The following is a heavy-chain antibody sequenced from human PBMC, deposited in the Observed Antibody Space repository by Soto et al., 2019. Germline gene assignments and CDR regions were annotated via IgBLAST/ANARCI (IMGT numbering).Heavy chain of an antibody. J-gene: IGHJ4*02. V-gene: IGHV4-30-2*01. CDR3: ARGSRRYYGLDY. Sequence: PSETLSLTCAVSGGSISSGGYSWSWIRQPPGKGLEWIGYIYHSGSTYYNPSLKSRVTISVDRSKNQFSLKLSSVTAAGTAVYYCARGSRRYYGLDYWGQGTLVTVSS. D-gene: IGHD1-26*01. CDR2: IYHSGST. CDR1: GGSISSGGYS.